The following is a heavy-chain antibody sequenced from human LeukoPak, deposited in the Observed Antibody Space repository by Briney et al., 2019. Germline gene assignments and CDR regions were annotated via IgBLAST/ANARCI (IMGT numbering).Heavy chain of an antibody. CDR2: INPNSGGT. J-gene: IGHJ4*02. D-gene: IGHD3-22*01. CDR3: ARCYDSSGYCYFDY. V-gene: IGHV1-2*06. Sequence: ASVKVSCKASGYTFTGYYMHWVRQAPGQGLEWMGRINPNSGGTNYAQKFQGRVTMTRDTSNSTAYMELSRLRSDDTAVYYCARCYDSSGYCYFDYWGQGTLVTVSS. CDR1: GYTFTGYY.